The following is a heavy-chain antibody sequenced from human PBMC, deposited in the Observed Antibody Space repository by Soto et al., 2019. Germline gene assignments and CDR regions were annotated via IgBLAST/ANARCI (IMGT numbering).Heavy chain of an antibody. CDR3: ARGALSIAARRHPVWFDP. Sequence: PSETLSLTCTVSGGSISSGGYYWSWIRQHPGKGLEWIGYIYYSGSTNYNPSLKSRVTISVDTSKNQFSLKLSSVTAADTAVYYCARGALSIAARRHPVWFDPWGQGTLVTVSS. CDR1: GGSISSGGYY. CDR2: IYYSGST. J-gene: IGHJ5*02. V-gene: IGHV4-61*08. D-gene: IGHD6-6*01.